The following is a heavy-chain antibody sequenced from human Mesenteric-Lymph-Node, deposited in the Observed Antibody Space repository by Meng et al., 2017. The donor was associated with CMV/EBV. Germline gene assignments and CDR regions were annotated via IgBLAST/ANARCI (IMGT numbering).Heavy chain of an antibody. J-gene: IGHJ6*02. Sequence: GGSLRLSCAASGFTVSSNYMSWVRQAPGKGLEWVSVIYSGGSTYYADSVKGRFTISRDNFKNTLYLQMNSLRAEDTAVYYCARIPYYYYYGMDVWGQGTTVTVSS. D-gene: IGHD2-2*02. CDR1: GFTVSSNY. CDR2: IYSGGST. CDR3: ARIPYYYYYGMDV. V-gene: IGHV3-53*01.